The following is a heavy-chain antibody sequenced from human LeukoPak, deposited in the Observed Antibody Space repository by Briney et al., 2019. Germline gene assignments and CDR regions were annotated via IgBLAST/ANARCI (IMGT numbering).Heavy chain of an antibody. D-gene: IGHD6-6*01. CDR1: GGSISSYY. CDR2: IYYSGST. V-gene: IGHV4-59*01. CDR3: ARSSSLRGYYMDV. Sequence: SETLSLTCTVSGGSISSYYWSWIRQPPGKGLEWIGYIYYSGSTNYNPSLKSRVTISVDTSKNQFSLKLSSVTAADTAVYYCARSSSLRGYYMDVWAKGPRSPSP. J-gene: IGHJ6*03.